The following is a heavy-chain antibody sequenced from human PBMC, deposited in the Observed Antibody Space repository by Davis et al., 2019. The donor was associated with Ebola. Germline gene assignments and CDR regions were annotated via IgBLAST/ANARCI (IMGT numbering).Heavy chain of an antibody. Sequence: AASVKVSCKASGYTFTSYGISWVRQAPGQGLEWMGWINPNSGGTNYAQKLQGRVTMTTDTSTSTAYMELGSLRSDDTAVYYCARDTSGIAVAGQWGQGTLVTVSS. D-gene: IGHD6-19*01. V-gene: IGHV1-18*04. CDR1: GYTFTSYG. J-gene: IGHJ4*02. CDR2: INPNSGGT. CDR3: ARDTSGIAVAGQ.